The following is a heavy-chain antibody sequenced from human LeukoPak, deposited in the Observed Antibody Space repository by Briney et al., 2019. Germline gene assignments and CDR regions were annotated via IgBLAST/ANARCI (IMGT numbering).Heavy chain of an antibody. CDR2: IYAGNSDA. CDR1: GYPFTTSW. CDR3: AIINHPDGRVY. Sequence: GESLKISCEGSGYPFTTSWIGWVRQLPGKGLEWTAIIYAGNSDAKYSPSFQGQVFISTDRSISTAYLHWSSLKASDTAIYYCAIINHPDGRVYWGQGTLVTVSS. D-gene: IGHD5-24*01. V-gene: IGHV5-51*01. J-gene: IGHJ4*02.